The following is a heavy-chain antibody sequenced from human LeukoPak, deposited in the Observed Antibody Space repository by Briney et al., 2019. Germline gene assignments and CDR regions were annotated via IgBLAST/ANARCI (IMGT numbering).Heavy chain of an antibody. CDR3: ASVVGATGNWFDP. V-gene: IGHV1-46*01. CDR2: INPSGGST. CDR1: GYTFTSYY. J-gene: IGHJ5*02. D-gene: IGHD1-26*01. Sequence: ASVKVSCKASGYTFTSYYMHWVRQAPGQGLEWMGIINPSGGSTSYAQKFQGRVTMTRDTSTSTVYMELSRLRSDDTAVYYCASVVGATGNWFDPWGHGTLVTVSS.